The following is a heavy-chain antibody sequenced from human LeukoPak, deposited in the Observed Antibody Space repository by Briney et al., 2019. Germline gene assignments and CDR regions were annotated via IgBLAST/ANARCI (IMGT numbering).Heavy chain of an antibody. V-gene: IGHV1-18*04. CDR2: ISGYNGDT. D-gene: IGHD6-19*01. Sequence: GASVKVPCKASGYTFTNFGFSWVRQAPGQGLEWMGWISGYNGDTDYAQKFQGRVTITTDTSTSTAYMELRSLRSDDTAVYYCVRDRGDSSGWIFFDYWGQGTLVTVSS. CDR1: GYTFTNFG. CDR3: VRDRGDSSGWIFFDY. J-gene: IGHJ4*02.